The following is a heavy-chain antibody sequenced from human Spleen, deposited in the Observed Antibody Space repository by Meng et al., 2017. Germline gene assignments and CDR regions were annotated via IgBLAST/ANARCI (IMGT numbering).Heavy chain of an antibody. CDR1: GGIFSNYV. D-gene: IGHD2-2*01. J-gene: IGHJ4*02. V-gene: IGHV1-69*05. CDR2: INAVFGTT. Sequence: SVKVSCKALGGIFSNYVIGWVRQAPGQGLEWMGGINAVFGTTNYAQKFQDRVTITTDESTSTVYMELTRLTSEDTAVYFCARKAGNCISTTCYSLDYWGQGTLVTVSS. CDR3: ARKAGNCISTTCYSLDY.